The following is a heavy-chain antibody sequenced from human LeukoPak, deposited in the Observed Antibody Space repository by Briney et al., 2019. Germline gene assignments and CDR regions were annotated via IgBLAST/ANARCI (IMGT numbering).Heavy chain of an antibody. D-gene: IGHD6-13*01. CDR3: AKDVSSWYNY. CDR2: ISGSGGST. V-gene: IGHV3-23*01. Sequence: GGSLRLSCAASGFSFSNYAMSWVRQAPGMGLEWVSGISGSGGSTYYADSVKGRFTISRDNSKNTLCLQMNSLRAEGTAVYYCAKDVSSWYNYWGQGTLVTVSS. J-gene: IGHJ4*02. CDR1: GFSFSNYA.